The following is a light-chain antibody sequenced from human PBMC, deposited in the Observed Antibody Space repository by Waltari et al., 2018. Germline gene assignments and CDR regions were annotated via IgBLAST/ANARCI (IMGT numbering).Light chain of an antibody. CDR1: QSLASKY. CDR2: DAS. Sequence: EIVLTQSPGTLSLSPGERAPLSCRASQSLASKYLAWYRQTLGQAPKLLIYDASTRAAGIPDRVTGSGSGTDFSLTIDRLEPEDFAVYYCHQSAISPYTFGQGTQLDLK. J-gene: IGKJ2*01. V-gene: IGKV3-20*01. CDR3: HQSAISPYT.